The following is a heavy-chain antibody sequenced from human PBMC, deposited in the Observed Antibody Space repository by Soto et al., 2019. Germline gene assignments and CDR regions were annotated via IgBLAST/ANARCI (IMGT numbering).Heavy chain of an antibody. CDR2: INGRGNYI. CDR1: RFTFSTYP. V-gene: IGHV3-21*01. D-gene: IGHD1-26*01. CDR3: VREDGKVGTNSAFDY. Sequence: GCLRLSFASSRFTFSTYPMNWVRQAPGKGLEWVSSINGRGNYIYYAESVKGRFTISRDNAKNSLYLQMDRLRAEDTALYYCVREDGKVGTNSAFDYWGLGALVTVSS. J-gene: IGHJ4*02.